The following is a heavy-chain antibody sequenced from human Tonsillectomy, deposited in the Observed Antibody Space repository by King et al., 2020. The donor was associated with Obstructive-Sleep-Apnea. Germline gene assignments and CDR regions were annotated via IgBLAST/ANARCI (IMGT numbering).Heavy chain of an antibody. CDR1: GFSLSTSAVG. D-gene: IGHD2-15*01. Sequence: ITLKESGPTLVKPTQTLTLTCTFSGFSLSTSAVGVGWIRQPPGKALDWLALIYWDDDKRYSPSLKSRLTITKDTSKNQVVLTMTNVDPVDTATYYCVHSDRILFDYWGQGTLVTVSS. J-gene: IGHJ4*02. V-gene: IGHV2-5*02. CDR2: IYWDDDK. CDR3: VHSDRILFDY.